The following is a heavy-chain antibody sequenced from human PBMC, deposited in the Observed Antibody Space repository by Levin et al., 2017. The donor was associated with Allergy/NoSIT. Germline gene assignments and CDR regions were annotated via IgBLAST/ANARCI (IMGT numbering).Heavy chain of an antibody. CDR3: VKEVISATGGY. D-gene: IGHD2-21*01. Sequence: GESLKISCAASGFTFSSFAITWVRQAPGKGLEWVSAISGSGGTTYYADSVRGRFTISRDNSRNTLYLQMNSLRAEDTAVYYCVKEVISATGGYWGQGTLVTVSS. CDR1: GFTFSSFA. V-gene: IGHV3-23*01. CDR2: ISGSGGTT. J-gene: IGHJ4*02.